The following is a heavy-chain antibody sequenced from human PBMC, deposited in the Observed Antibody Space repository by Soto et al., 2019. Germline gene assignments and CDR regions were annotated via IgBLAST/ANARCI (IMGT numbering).Heavy chain of an antibody. CDR1: GGSISSYY. CDR3: ARGIVGAQRGDYYYGMDV. CDR2: IYYSGST. D-gene: IGHD1-26*01. Sequence: SETLSLTCTVSGGSISSYYWSWIRQPPGKGLEWIGYIYYSGSTNYNPSLKSRVTISEDTSKNQFSLKLSSVTAADTAVYYCARGIVGAQRGDYYYGMDVWGQGTTVTVSS. J-gene: IGHJ6*02. V-gene: IGHV4-59*01.